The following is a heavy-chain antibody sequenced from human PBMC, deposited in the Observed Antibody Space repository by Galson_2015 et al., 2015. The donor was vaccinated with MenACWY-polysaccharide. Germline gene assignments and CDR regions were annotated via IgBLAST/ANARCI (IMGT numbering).Heavy chain of an antibody. D-gene: IGHD3-3*01. V-gene: IGHV3-23*01. CDR2: IRSSGTNT. CDR3: AKDSTDFWSVAGRFDH. CDR1: GFTFTSYA. Sequence: LRLSCAASGFTFTSYAMSWVRQAPGKGLEWVSAIRSSGTNTYYADSVKGRFTISRDNSKNTLYLQMNSLRAEDTVVYYCAKDSTDFWSVAGRFDHWGQGTLVTVSS. J-gene: IGHJ5*02.